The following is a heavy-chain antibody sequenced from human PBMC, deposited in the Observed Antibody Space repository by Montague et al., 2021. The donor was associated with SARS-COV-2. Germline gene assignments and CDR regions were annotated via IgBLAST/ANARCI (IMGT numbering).Heavy chain of an antibody. CDR1: GFTFSSYA. J-gene: IGHJ4*02. V-gene: IGHV3-23*01. D-gene: IGHD3-3*01. CDR3: AKDPHYDFWSGYYFDY. Sequence: SVRLSCAASGFTFSSYALSWVRQAPGKGLEWVSAISGSGGSTYYADSVKGRFTISRDNSKNTLYLQMNSLRAEDTAVYYCAKDPHYDFWSGYYFDYWGQGTLVTVSS. CDR2: ISGSGGST.